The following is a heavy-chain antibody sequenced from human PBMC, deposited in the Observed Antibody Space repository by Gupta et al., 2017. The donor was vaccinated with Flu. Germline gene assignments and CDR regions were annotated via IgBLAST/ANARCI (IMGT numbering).Heavy chain of an antibody. Sequence: QQAPGQGLEWVGWISPYNGYTKYAQKVQDRVTMTTEPSTSTAYMELRSLRSDDTAVYYCARRRASSGSYWFDPWGQGTLVTVSS. D-gene: IGHD1-26*01. V-gene: IGHV1-18*01. CDR2: ISPYNGYT. J-gene: IGHJ5*02. CDR3: ARRRASSGSYWFDP.